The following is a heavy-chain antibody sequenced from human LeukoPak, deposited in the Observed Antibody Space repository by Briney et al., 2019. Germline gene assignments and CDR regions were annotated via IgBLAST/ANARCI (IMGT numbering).Heavy chain of an antibody. Sequence: SETLSLTCAVYGGSFSGYYWSWIRQPPGKGLEWIGEINHSGSTNYNPSLKSRVTISVDTSKNQFSLKPSSVTAADTAVYYCARLRGDYAAFDIWGQGTMVTVSS. D-gene: IGHD4-17*01. CDR2: INHSGST. J-gene: IGHJ3*02. CDR3: ARLRGDYAAFDI. CDR1: GGSFSGYY. V-gene: IGHV4-34*01.